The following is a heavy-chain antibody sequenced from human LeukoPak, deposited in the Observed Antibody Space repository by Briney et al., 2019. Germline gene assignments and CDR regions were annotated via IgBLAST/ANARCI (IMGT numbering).Heavy chain of an antibody. D-gene: IGHD2-15*01. V-gene: IGHV3-7*01. Sequence: PGGSLRLSCAASGFTFSSYWMSWVRQAPGKGLEWVANIKQDGSEKYYVDSVKGRFTISRDNAKNSLYLQMNSLRAEDTAVYYCAREGGGRQNWFDPWGQGTLVTVSS. CDR2: IKQDGSEK. J-gene: IGHJ5*02. CDR3: AREGGGRQNWFDP. CDR1: GFTFSSYW.